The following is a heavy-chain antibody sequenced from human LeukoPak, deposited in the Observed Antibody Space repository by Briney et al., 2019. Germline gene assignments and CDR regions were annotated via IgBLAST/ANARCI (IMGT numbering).Heavy chain of an antibody. CDR1: GFTFSDYY. V-gene: IGHV3-11*04. J-gene: IGHJ4*02. D-gene: IGHD6-19*01. Sequence: GGSLRLSCAASGFTFSDYYMTWIRQAPGKGLEWVSYISGSGSPIYYADSVKGRFTISRDNAKNSAYLQMNSLRAEDTALYHCAGGRGWLIDYWGQGILVTVSS. CDR2: ISGSGSPI. CDR3: AGGRGWLIDY.